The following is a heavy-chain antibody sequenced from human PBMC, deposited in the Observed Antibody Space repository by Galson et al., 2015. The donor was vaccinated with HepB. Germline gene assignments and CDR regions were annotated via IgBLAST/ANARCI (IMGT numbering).Heavy chain of an antibody. CDR3: AKDPGGEGPEYLQH. J-gene: IGHJ1*01. CDR1: GFTFSSYA. D-gene: IGHD2-21*01. V-gene: IGHV3-23*01. CDR2: ISGSGGST. Sequence: SLRLSCAASGFTFSSYAMSWVRQAPGKGLEWVSAISGSGGSTYYADSVKGRFTISRDNSKNKLYLQMNSLRAEDTDVYYCAKDPGGEGPEYLQHWGQGTLVTVSS.